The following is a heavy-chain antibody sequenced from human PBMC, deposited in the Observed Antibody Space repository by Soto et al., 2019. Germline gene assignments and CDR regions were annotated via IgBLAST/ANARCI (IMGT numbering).Heavy chain of an antibody. CDR2: IYYSGST. V-gene: IGHV4-39*01. CDR1: GGSISSSSYY. Sequence: QLLESGPGLVKPSETLSLTCTVSGGSISSSSYYWGWIRQPPGKGLEWIGSIYYSGSTYYNPSLKSRVTISVDTSKNQFSLKLSSVTAADTAVYYCARRLSGSYFQDAFDIWGQGTMVTVSS. D-gene: IGHD1-26*01. CDR3: ARRLSGSYFQDAFDI. J-gene: IGHJ3*02.